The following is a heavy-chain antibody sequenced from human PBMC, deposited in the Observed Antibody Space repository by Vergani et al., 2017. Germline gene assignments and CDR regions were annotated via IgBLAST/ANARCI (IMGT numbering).Heavy chain of an antibody. CDR3: ATFTVTTPHYYYYYMDV. D-gene: IGHD4-17*01. J-gene: IGHJ6*03. V-gene: IGHV5-51*01. Sequence: EVHLVQSGAEVKKPGESLKISCKGSGYSFTNHWIGWVRQMPGKGLEWMGIIYPGDSDTRYSPSFQGQVTISRDNSKHTLYLQMNSLRVEDTAVYHCATFTVTTPHYYYYYMDVWGKGTTVTVSS. CDR1: GYSFTNHW. CDR2: IYPGDSDT.